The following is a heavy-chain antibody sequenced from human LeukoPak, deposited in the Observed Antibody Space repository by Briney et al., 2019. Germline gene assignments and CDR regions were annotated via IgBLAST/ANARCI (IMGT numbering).Heavy chain of an antibody. Sequence: WGSLRLACAASGFTFSSYAMHWVRQAPGKGLEYVSAISSNGGSTYYANSVKGRFTISRDNSKNSFYLQLGSLRDEDMAVYYCARDVRRYYSNLDFWRGYYGPLDYWGQGTLVTVSS. V-gene: IGHV3-64*01. J-gene: IGHJ4*02. CDR1: GFTFSSYA. CDR3: ARDVRRYYSNLDFWRGYYGPLDY. CDR2: ISSNGGST. D-gene: IGHD3-3*01.